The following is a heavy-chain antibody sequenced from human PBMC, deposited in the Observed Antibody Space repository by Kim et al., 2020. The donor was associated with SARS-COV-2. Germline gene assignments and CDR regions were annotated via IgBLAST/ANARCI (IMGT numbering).Heavy chain of an antibody. CDR2: NGNT. CDR3: ARDPPDC. Sequence: NGNTNYAQKLQGRVTMTTDTSTSTAYMELRSLRSDDTAVYYCARDPPDCWGQGTLVTVSS. V-gene: IGHV1-18*01. J-gene: IGHJ4*02.